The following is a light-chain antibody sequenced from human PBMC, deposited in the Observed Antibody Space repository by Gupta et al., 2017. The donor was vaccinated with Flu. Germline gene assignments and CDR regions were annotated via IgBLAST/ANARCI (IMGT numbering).Light chain of an antibody. CDR2: QDT. CDR1: KLGDKY. Sequence: SYELTQPPSVSVSPGQTASITCSGDKLGDKYACWYQQKPGQSPVLVIYQDTKRPSGIPERFSGSNSGNTATLTIGGTQPRDEADYYCQAWDSSTWVFGGGTKLTVL. J-gene: IGLJ3*02. V-gene: IGLV3-1*01. CDR3: QAWDSSTWV.